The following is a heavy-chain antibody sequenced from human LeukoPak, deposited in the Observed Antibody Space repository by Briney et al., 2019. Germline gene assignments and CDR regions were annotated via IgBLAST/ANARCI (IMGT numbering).Heavy chain of an antibody. V-gene: IGHV4-59*08. J-gene: IGHJ4*02. Sequence: NPSETLSLTCTVSGGSISSYYWSWIRQPPGKRLEWIGYTYHSGSTNYNSSLKSRVTISVDTSKNQFSLKLSSVTAADTAVYYCARHAAFAEYQSHLTHFDYWGQGTLVTVSS. CDR1: GGSISSYY. D-gene: IGHD2-2*01. CDR3: ARHAAFAEYQSHLTHFDY. CDR2: TYHSGST.